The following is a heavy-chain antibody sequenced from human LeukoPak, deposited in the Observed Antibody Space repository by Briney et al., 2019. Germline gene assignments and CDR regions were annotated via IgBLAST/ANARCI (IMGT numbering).Heavy chain of an antibody. D-gene: IGHD5-18*01. V-gene: IGHV4-39*01. CDR1: GGSISSSSYY. CDR2: IYYIGST. CDR3: ARVPDTAMVTFYFDY. Sequence: SETLSLTCTVSGGSISSSSYYWGWIRQPQGKGLEWIGSIYYIGSTYYNPSLKSRVTISVDTSKNQFSLKLSSVTAADTAVYYCARVPDTAMVTFYFDYWGQGTLVTVSS. J-gene: IGHJ4*02.